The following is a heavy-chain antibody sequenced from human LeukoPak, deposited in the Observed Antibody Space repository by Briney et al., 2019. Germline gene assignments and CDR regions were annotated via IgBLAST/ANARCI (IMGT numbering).Heavy chain of an antibody. CDR3: AREVRLWFGEPQSALDAFDI. CDR1: GFTFSSYG. CDR2: ISSSSSTI. J-gene: IGHJ3*02. Sequence: GRSLRLSCAASGFTFSSYGMHWVRQAPGKGLEWVSYISSSSSTIYYAHSVKGRFTISRDNAKNSLYLQMNSLRAEDTAVYYCAREVRLWFGEPQSALDAFDIWGQGTMVTVSS. D-gene: IGHD3-10*01. V-gene: IGHV3-48*04.